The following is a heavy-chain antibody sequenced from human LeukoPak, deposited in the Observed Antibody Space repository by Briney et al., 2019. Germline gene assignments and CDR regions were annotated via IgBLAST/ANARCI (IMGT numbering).Heavy chain of an antibody. J-gene: IGHJ3*02. CDR2: IYHSGST. V-gene: IGHV4-38-2*01. D-gene: IGHD1-26*01. CDR3: ARRGRTSLXXFDI. Sequence: KPSETLSLTCAVSGYSISSGYYWGWIRQPPGKGLEWIGSIYHSGSTYYNPSLKSRVTISVDTSKNQLSLKLSTVTAADTAVYYCARRGRTSLXXFDIWGXGTMVTVSS. CDR1: GYSISSGYY.